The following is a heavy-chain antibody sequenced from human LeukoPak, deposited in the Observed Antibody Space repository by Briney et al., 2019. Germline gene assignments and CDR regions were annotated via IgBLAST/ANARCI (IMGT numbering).Heavy chain of an antibody. Sequence: SETLSLTCTVSGGSISSYYWSWIRQPPGKGLEWIGYIYYSGSTNYNPSLKSRVTISVDTSKNQFSLKLSSVTAADTAVYYCARHAPYSNYALDYWGQGTLVTVSS. CDR1: GGSISSYY. J-gene: IGHJ4*02. D-gene: IGHD4-11*01. V-gene: IGHV4-59*08. CDR2: IYYSGST. CDR3: ARHAPYSNYALDY.